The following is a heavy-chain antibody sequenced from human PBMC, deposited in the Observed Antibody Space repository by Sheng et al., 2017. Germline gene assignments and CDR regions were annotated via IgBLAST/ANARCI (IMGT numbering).Heavy chain of an antibody. D-gene: IGHD1-26*01. CDR1: GGTFSSYA. CDR2: IIPIFGTA. CDR3: ARDRSGSYYFGGFSPFDY. J-gene: IGHJ4*02. Sequence: QVQLVQSGAEVKKPGSSVKVSCKASGGTFSSYAISWVRQAPGQGLEWMGGIIPIFGTANYAQKFQGRVTITADESTSTAYMELSSLRSEDTAVYYCARDRSGSYYFGGFSPFDYWGQGTLVTVSS. V-gene: IGHV1-69*01.